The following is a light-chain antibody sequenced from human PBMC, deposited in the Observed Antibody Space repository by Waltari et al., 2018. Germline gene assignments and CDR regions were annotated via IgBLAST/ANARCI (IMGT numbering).Light chain of an antibody. CDR3: QQYNHWPPIT. V-gene: IGKV3-15*01. CDR2: EAS. J-gene: IGKJ5*01. Sequence: EIVMTQSPDTLSVSPRERDTFSCRASQSVISNLACYQQKPGQAPRLLIYEASTRPTSGPARFRGSESGTDYTLTISCRQSEDSAVYYCQQYNHWPPITFGQGTRLEIK. CDR1: QSVISN.